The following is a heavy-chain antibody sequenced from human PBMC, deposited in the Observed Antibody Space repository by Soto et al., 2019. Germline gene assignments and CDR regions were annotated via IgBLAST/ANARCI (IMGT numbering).Heavy chain of an antibody. V-gene: IGHV3-23*01. CDR2: ISGSGGST. CDR3: AKETSGSYHPLYYFDY. Sequence: EVQLLESGGGLVQPGGSLRLSCAASGFTFSSYAMSWVRQAPGKGLEWVSAISGSGGSTYYADSVKGRFTISRDNSKNTLYLQMNSLRAEDTAVYYCAKETSGSYHPLYYFDYWGQGTLVTVSS. CDR1: GFTFSSYA. J-gene: IGHJ4*02. D-gene: IGHD1-26*01.